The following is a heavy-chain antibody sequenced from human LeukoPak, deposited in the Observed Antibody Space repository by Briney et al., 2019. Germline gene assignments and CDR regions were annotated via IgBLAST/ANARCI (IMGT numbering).Heavy chain of an antibody. J-gene: IGHJ4*02. D-gene: IGHD2-2*01. CDR1: GLTFSNYA. Sequence: GGSLRLSCAASGLTFSNYAMTWVRQAPGKGLEWVSAISGSGGATFYAASVKGRFSISRDNSKNTLYVQMNSLSPEDTAVYYCAKGPVVPVATYFFDYWGQGTRVIVSS. CDR2: ISGSGGAT. CDR3: AKGPVVPVATYFFDY. V-gene: IGHV3-23*01.